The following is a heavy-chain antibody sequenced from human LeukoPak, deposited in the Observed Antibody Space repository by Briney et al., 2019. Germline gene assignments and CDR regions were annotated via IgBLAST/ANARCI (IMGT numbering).Heavy chain of an antibody. Sequence: SETLSLTCTVSGGSISSSSYYWGWIRQPPGKGLEWIGSIYYSGSTYYNPSLKSRVTISVDTSKNQFSLKLSSVTAADTAVYYCARRLTTVAPSWFDPWGQGTLVTVSS. D-gene: IGHD4-23*01. CDR2: IYYSGST. CDR1: GGSISSSSYY. J-gene: IGHJ5*02. V-gene: IGHV4-39*01. CDR3: ARRLTTVAPSWFDP.